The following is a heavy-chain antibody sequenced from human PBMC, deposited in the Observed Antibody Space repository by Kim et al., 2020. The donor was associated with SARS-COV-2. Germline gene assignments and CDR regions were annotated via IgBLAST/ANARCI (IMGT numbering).Heavy chain of an antibody. Sequence: ASVKVSCKASGYTFASFGINWVRQAPGQGLEWMGWINTYNEDTYYAQKFQGRVTMTTDTSTSTAYMELRSLRSDDTALYYCARWGAITERPDSEIDYWGQGTLITVSS. V-gene: IGHV1-18*01. CDR2: INTYNEDT. CDR1: GYTFASFG. J-gene: IGHJ4*02. D-gene: IGHD5-12*01. CDR3: ARWGAITERPDSEIDY.